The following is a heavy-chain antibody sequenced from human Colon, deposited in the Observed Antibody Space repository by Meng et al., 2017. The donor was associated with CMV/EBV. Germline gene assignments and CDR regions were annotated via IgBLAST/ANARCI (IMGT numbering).Heavy chain of an antibody. D-gene: IGHD4-17*01. CDR2: ISNYNGNT. V-gene: IGHV1-18*01. CDR3: AREKATVTTFMLLY. CDR1: GYTFNSYP. Sequence: QVKLVQAGAGGKKPGASVTVSCTASGYTFNSYPISWVRQAPGQGLEWMGWISNYNGNTNYAQKFQGRLTLTTDTSTSTAYMELRGLRSDDTAVYYCAREKATVTTFMLLYWGLGTLVTVSS. J-gene: IGHJ4*02.